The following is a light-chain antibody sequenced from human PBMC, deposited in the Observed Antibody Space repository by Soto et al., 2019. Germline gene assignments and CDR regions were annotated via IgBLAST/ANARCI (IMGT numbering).Light chain of an antibody. V-gene: IGKV1-5*01. CDR1: QSVSSW. Sequence: DIQMTQSPSTLSASVGDRVTITCRASQSVSSWVAWYQQKPGKAPQLLIYDASNLQSGGPSGFSGTGSGTEFNLTIHSLQPDGFATYYCQQYNSDSRTFGQGTKVEIK. CDR3: QQYNSDSRT. J-gene: IGKJ1*01. CDR2: DAS.